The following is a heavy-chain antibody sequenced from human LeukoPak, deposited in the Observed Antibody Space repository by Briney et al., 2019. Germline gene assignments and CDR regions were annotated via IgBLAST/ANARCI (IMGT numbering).Heavy chain of an antibody. V-gene: IGHV4-34*01. D-gene: IGHD2-15*01. J-gene: IGHJ5*02. CDR1: GGSFSGYY. Sequence: SETLSLTCTVYGGSFSGYYWSWIRQPPGKGLEWIGEINHSGSTNYNPSLKSRVTISVDTSKNQFSLKLSSVTAADTAVYYCKGYCSGGSCFGSEFDPWGQGTLVTVSS. CDR3: KGYCSGGSCFGSEFDP. CDR2: INHSGST.